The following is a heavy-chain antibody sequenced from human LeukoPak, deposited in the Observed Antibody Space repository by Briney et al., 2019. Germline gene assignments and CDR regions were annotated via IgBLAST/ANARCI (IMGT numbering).Heavy chain of an antibody. D-gene: IGHD2-21*01. J-gene: IGHJ4*02. CDR2: NIPIFGTA. CDR1: GGTFSSYA. CDR3: ARDFFSWHSPGLSYY. V-gene: IGHV1-69*13. Sequence: SVKVSCKASGGTFSSYAISWVRQAPGQGLEWMGGNIPIFGTANYAQKFQGRVTITADESTSTAYMELSSLRSEDTAVYYCARDFFSWHSPGLSYYWGQGTLVTVSS.